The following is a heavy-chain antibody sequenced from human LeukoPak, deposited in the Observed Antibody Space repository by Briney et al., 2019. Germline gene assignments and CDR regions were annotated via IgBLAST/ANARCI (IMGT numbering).Heavy chain of an antibody. CDR3: AREYYDFWSGHGGTYGMDA. Sequence: SETLSLTCSVSGGSISSYYWSWIRQPPGKGLEWIGYIYYSGSTNYNPSLKSRVTISVDTSKNQFSLKLSSVTAADTAVYYCAREYYDFWSGHGGTYGMDAWGQGTTVTVSS. D-gene: IGHD3-3*01. CDR1: GGSISSYY. J-gene: IGHJ6*02. CDR2: IYYSGST. V-gene: IGHV4-59*01.